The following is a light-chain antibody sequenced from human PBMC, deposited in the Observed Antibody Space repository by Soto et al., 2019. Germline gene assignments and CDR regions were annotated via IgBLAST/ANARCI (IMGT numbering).Light chain of an antibody. J-gene: IGKJ1*01. V-gene: IGKV1-5*01. CDR2: DAS. Sequence: DIQMTQSPSTLSASIGDRVTITCRASQSISSWLAWYQQKPGKAPKLLIYDASSLESGVPSRFSGSGSGTEFTLTINNLQPDDFATYYCQQYDSYWRTFGQGTKVEIK. CDR1: QSISSW. CDR3: QQYDSYWRT.